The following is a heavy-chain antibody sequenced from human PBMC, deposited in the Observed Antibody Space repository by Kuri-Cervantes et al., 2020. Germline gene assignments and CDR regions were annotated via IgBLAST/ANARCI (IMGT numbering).Heavy chain of an antibody. V-gene: IGHV3-21*01. Sequence: GESLKISCAASGFTLSGFAITWVRQAPGKRLEWVSSIDYSSTYKYYADSVKGRFTISRDNAKNSLYLQMNSLRVEDTAVYYCARGYCSGDTCRTIAPGAVWGQGITVTVSS. D-gene: IGHD2-15*01. CDR1: GFTLSGFA. CDR2: IDYSSTYK. CDR3: ARGYCSGDTCRTIAPGAV. J-gene: IGHJ6*02.